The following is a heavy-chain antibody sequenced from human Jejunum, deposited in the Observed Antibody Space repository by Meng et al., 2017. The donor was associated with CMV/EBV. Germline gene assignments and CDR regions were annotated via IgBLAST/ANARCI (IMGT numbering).Heavy chain of an antibody. D-gene: IGHD4/OR15-4a*01. Sequence: NAAGYNFTDYYRHGVRQAPRQELEWMALINPSGYNTSNTQKFQSRITVTRDASTRTVYMELNSLTFEDTAVYYCAKEGVLYGMDVWGQGTTVTVSS. CDR3: AKEGVLYGMDV. CDR1: GYNFTDYY. CDR2: INPSGYNT. V-gene: IGHV1-46*01. J-gene: IGHJ6*02.